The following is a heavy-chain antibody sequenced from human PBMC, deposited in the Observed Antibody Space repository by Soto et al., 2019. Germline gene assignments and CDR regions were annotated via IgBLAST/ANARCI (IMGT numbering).Heavy chain of an antibody. D-gene: IGHD6-19*01. CDR3: ARATSGWYKDAFDI. V-gene: IGHV3-30-3*01. CDR2: ISYDGSNK. Sequence: QVQLVESGGGVVQPGRSLRLSCAASGFTCSSYAMHWVRQAPGKGLEWVAVISYDGSNKYYADSVKGRFTISRDNSKNTLYLQMNSLRAEDTAVYNCARATSGWYKDAFDIWGQGTMVTVSS. J-gene: IGHJ3*02. CDR1: GFTCSSYA.